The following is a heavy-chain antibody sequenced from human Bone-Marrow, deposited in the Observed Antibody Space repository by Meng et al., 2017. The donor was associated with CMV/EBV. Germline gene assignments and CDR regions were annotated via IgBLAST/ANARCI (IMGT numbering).Heavy chain of an antibody. Sequence: SRFTFKNYALSWVRQAPGKGLEWVSTISGSGASTYYADSVKGRFTISRDNSNNTLFLQMNSLRAEDTAVYYCAKDSTESSIAVSIDYWGQGTLVTVSS. J-gene: IGHJ4*02. CDR2: ISGSGAST. CDR1: RFTFKNYA. D-gene: IGHD6-6*01. V-gene: IGHV3-23*01. CDR3: AKDSTESSIAVSIDY.